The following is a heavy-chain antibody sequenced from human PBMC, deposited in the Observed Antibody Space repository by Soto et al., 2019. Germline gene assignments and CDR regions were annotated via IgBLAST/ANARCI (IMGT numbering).Heavy chain of an antibody. V-gene: IGHV3-49*04. D-gene: IGHD3-3*01. CDR1: GFTFGDYA. J-gene: IGHJ4*02. CDR3: TRVDDDFWSGYSPPDY. Sequence: GGSLRLSCTASGFTFGDYAMGWVRQAPGKGLEWVGFIRSKAYGGTTEYAASVKGRFTISRDDSKSIAYLQMNSLKTEDTAVYYCTRVDDDFWSGYSPPDYWAQGTLVTVSS. CDR2: IRSKAYGGTT.